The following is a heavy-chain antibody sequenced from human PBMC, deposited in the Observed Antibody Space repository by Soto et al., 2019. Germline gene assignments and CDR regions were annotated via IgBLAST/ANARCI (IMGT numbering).Heavy chain of an antibody. CDR1: GFSLSTSGVG. CDR3: AHRCGSGWFTRIMYRMYV. J-gene: IGHJ6*02. D-gene: IGHD6-19*01. CDR2: IYWDDDK. V-gene: IGHV2-5*02. Sequence: QITLKESGPTLVKPTQTLTLTCTFSGFSLSTSGVGVGWIRQPPGKALEWLALIYWDDDKRYSPSLKSRLTITKDTSKNQVVLTMTNMDPVDTATYYCAHRCGSGWFTRIMYRMYVWGQGPTVTVSS.